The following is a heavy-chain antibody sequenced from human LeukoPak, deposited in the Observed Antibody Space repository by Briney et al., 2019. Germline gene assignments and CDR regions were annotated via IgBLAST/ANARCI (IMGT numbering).Heavy chain of an antibody. CDR2: MSGSGGSA. V-gene: IGHV3-23*01. J-gene: IGHJ4*02. CDR1: GFIVSSNY. CDR3: AKGAGYSSGWPFDY. D-gene: IGHD6-19*01. Sequence: GGSLRLSCAASGFIVSSNYMSWVRQAPGKGLEWVSAMSGSGGSAYAADSVKGRFIISRDNSKNILYLQMNSLRAEDTAVYYCAKGAGYSSGWPFDYWGQGTLVTVSS.